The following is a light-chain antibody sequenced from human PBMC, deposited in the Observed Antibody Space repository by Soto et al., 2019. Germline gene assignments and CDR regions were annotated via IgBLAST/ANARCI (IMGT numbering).Light chain of an antibody. Sequence: QSALTQPASVSGSPGQSITISCTGSSNDVGAYNYVCWYQQRPGNVPKLLIYEVTNRPSGVSSRFSGSKSGNTASLTISGLQAEDEADYYCSSYVSGNTVVFGGGTKLTVL. CDR1: SNDVGAYNY. CDR2: EVT. V-gene: IGLV2-14*01. CDR3: SSYVSGNTVV. J-gene: IGLJ3*02.